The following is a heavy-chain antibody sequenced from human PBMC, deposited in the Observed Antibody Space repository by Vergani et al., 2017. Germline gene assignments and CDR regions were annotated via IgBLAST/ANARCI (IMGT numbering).Heavy chain of an antibody. CDR1: GFFFSSYG. Sequence: QVQLVESGGGVVQPARSLRLSCEASGFFFSSYGMHWVRQAPGKGLEWVASTWHDGSNKYHGDSVKGRFTISRDNSKNTLYLQMNSLRAEDTAVYFCAREDSSRWYECLEGCAFDTWGQGTEVTVSS. CDR2: TWHDGSNK. D-gene: IGHD6-13*01. J-gene: IGHJ3*02. CDR3: AREDSSRWYECLEGCAFDT. V-gene: IGHV3-33*01.